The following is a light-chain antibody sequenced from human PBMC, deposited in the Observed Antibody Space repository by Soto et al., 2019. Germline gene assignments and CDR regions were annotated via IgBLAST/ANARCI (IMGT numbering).Light chain of an antibody. CDR2: DAS. CDR3: QQHNDYTAVT. J-gene: IGKJ2*01. V-gene: IGKV1-5*01. CDR1: QTISSS. Sequence: DIQMTQSPSTLSASVGDRVTITCRASQTISSSLAWYQHKPGKAPKLLIFDASTLPTGVPSRFSGSGFGTDFTLTTTGLQPDDFATYYCQQHNDYTAVTFGQWTKLEIK.